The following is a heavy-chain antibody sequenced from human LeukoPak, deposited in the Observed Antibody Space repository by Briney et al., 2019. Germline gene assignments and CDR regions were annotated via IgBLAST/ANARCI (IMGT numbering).Heavy chain of an antibody. V-gene: IGHV1-24*01. CDR2: FDPEDGET. Sequence: ASVKVSSKVSGYTLTELSMHWVRQAPGKGLEWMGGFDPEDGETIYAQKFQGRVTMTEDTSTDTAYMELSSLRSEDTAVYYCATSRHSALLDAFDIWGQGTMVTVSS. CDR1: GYTLTELS. D-gene: IGHD2-15*01. CDR3: ATSRHSALLDAFDI. J-gene: IGHJ3*02.